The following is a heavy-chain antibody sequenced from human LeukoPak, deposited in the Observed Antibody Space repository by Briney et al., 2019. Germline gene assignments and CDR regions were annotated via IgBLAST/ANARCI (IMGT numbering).Heavy chain of an antibody. V-gene: IGHV4-38-2*02. D-gene: IGHD3-22*01. CDR3: ASSSSGYQLVDY. CDR1: GYSISSGYY. Sequence: PSETLSLTRTVSGYSISSGYYWGWIRQPPGKGLEWIGSIYHSGSTYYNPSLKSRVTISVDTSKNQFSLKLSSVTAADTAVYYCASSSSGYQLVDYWGQGTLVTVSS. CDR2: IYHSGST. J-gene: IGHJ4*02.